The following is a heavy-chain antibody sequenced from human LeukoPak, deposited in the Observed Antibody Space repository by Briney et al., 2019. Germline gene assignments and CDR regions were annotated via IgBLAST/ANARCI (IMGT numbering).Heavy chain of an antibody. CDR2: IYYSGST. CDR1: GGSISSYY. Sequence: SETLSLTCTIPGGSISSYYWSWIRQPPGKGLEWIGYIYYSGSTNYNPSLKSRVTISVDTSKNQFSLKLSSVTAADTAVYYCARLGEPKETFDYWGQGTLVTVSS. J-gene: IGHJ4*02. CDR3: ARLGEPKETFDY. V-gene: IGHV4-59*08.